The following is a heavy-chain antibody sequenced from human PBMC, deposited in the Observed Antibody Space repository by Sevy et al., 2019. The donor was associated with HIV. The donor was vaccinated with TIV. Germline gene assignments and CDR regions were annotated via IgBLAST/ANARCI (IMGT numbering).Heavy chain of an antibody. CDR3: ASGWLYWPTDY. V-gene: IGHV3-23*01. D-gene: IGHD6-19*01. Sequence: GGSLRLSCAASGFTFSNYALTWVRQAPGKGLEWVSTISSTGNTHYTDSVEGRFSIPRDNSKSTVFLQMNSLRSEDTAIYYCASGWLYWPTDYWGQGTLVTVSS. CDR1: GFTFSNYA. J-gene: IGHJ4*02. CDR2: ISSTGNT.